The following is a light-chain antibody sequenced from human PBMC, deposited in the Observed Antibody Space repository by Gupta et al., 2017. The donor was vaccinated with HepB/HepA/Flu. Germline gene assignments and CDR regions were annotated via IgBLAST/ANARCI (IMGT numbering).Light chain of an antibody. CDR1: QSLLHSNGYNY. CDR2: LGS. V-gene: IGKV2-28*01. J-gene: IGKJ2*01. CDR3: MQVLQSPYT. Sequence: DFVITQSPLSMPVTPGEPSPISCRSIQSLLHSNGYNYLDWYLQKPGQSPQLLIYLGSNRASGVPDRFSGSGSGSDFTLKISRVEAEDVGVYYCMQVLQSPYTFGQGTKVEIK.